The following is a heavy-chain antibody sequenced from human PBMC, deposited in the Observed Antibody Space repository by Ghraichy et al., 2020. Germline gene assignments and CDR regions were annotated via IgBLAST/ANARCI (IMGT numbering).Heavy chain of an antibody. V-gene: IGHV3-15*07. CDR2: IKSKTDGGTT. J-gene: IGHJ3*02. D-gene: IGHD3-22*01. CDR3: TTESRDFSGYYYVKVGEVFDS. CDR1: GFTFSNAW. Sequence: GGSLRLSCAASGFTFSNAWMNWVRQAPGKGLEWVGRIKSKTDGGTTDYAAPVKGRFTISRDDSKNTLYLQMNSLKTEDTAVYYCTTESRDFSGYYYVKVGEVFDSWGQGTMVTVSS.